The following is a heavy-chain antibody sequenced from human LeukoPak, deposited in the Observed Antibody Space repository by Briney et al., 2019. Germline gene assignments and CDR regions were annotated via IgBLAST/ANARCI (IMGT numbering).Heavy chain of an antibody. CDR3: AREGHYDILTGYSPLEYYFYYMDV. V-gene: IGHV3-30*04. Sequence: GGPLRLSCEASGVTFSNYGLHWVRQTTGKGLEWVAAISSDGVEMHYADSVKGRFTISRDNSKSTLYLQMNSLRAEDTALYYCAREGHYDILTGYSPLEYYFYYMDVWGKGTTVTVSS. D-gene: IGHD3-9*01. CDR1: GVTFSNYG. J-gene: IGHJ6*03. CDR2: ISSDGVEM.